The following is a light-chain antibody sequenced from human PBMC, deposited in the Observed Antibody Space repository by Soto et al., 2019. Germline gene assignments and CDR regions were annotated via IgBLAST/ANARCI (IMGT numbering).Light chain of an antibody. V-gene: IGKV3-11*01. CDR3: QHRSNWPIT. CDR2: DAS. Sequence: EIVLTQSPATLSLSPGERATLSCRASQSISTYLACYQQKPGQAPRLLIYDASNRAAGIPARFSGSGSGTDFTLTISSLEPEDFAVYYCQHRSNWPITFGPGTKVDIK. CDR1: QSISTY. J-gene: IGKJ3*01.